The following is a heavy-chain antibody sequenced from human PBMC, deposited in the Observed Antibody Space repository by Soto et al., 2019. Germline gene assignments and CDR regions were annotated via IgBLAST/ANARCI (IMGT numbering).Heavy chain of an antibody. J-gene: IGHJ4*02. CDR1: GFTFSSYW. D-gene: IGHD5-18*01. V-gene: IGHV3-7*01. CDR3: ARETVGRAMEA. Sequence: EVPLVESGGGLVQPGGSLRLSCAASGFTFSSYWMSWVRQAPGKGLEWVANIKQEGSEKNYVASVRGRFTISRDNDENSLYLQMNSLRVEDTAIYYCARETVGRAMEAGGQGTLVTVSS. CDR2: IKQEGSEK.